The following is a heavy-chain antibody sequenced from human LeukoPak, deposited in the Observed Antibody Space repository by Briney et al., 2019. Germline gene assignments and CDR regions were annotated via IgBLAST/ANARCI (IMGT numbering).Heavy chain of an antibody. J-gene: IGHJ4*02. D-gene: IGHD1-7*01. Sequence: SETLSLTCTVSGGSLRSYYWSWIRQPPGKGLEWIGHIYYSGTTNYNPSLKSRVTISLDTSKNQFSLKLSSVTAADTAVYYCARQEELLAYWGQGTLVTVSS. CDR2: IYYSGTT. CDR3: ARQEELLAY. CDR1: GGSLRSYY. V-gene: IGHV4-59*08.